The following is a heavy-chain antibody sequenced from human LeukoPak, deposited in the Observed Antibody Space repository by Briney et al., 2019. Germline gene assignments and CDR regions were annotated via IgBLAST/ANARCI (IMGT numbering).Heavy chain of an antibody. Sequence: PGGSLRLSCAASGFTFVDYGMSSVRQAPGKGLEWVSCINWNGGSTGYADSVKGRFTISRDNAKNSLYLQKNSLRAEDTALYYCARDLTLPSDYWGQGTLVTVSS. V-gene: IGHV3-20*04. CDR2: INWNGGST. J-gene: IGHJ4*02. D-gene: IGHD2-21*02. CDR1: GFTFVDYG. CDR3: ARDLTLPSDY.